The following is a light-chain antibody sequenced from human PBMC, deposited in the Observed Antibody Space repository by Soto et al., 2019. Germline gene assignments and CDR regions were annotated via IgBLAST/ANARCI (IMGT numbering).Light chain of an antibody. J-gene: IGLJ2*01. CDR2: SNT. Sequence: QAVVTQPPSASGAPGQRVTISCSGSNSNIGSNTVNWYQQLPGTAPKLLIYSNTQRPSGVPDRFSGSKSGTSASLAISGLQSEDEADYYCAPWDDSLNGPVFGGGTKLTVL. CDR1: NSNIGSNT. CDR3: APWDDSLNGPV. V-gene: IGLV1-44*01.